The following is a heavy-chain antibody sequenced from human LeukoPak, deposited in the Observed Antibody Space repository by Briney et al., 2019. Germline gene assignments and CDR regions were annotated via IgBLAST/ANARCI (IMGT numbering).Heavy chain of an antibody. CDR2: ISAYNGNT. J-gene: IGHJ4*02. CDR3: ARGDYYDSSPTPLFDY. D-gene: IGHD3-22*01. Sequence: PGGSLRLSCAASGFTFTSYGISWVRQAPGQGLEWMGWISAYNGNTNYAQKLQGRVTMTTDTSTSTAYMELRSLRSDDTAVYYCARGDYYDSSPTPLFDYWGQGTLVTVSS. V-gene: IGHV1-18*01. CDR1: GFTFTSYG.